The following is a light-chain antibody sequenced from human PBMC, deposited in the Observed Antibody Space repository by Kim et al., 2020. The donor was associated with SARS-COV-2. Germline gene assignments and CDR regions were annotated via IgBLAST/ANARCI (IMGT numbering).Light chain of an antibody. J-gene: IGKJ2*01. CDR2: TAS. CDR1: QGIRND. CDR3: LQDYNYPHT. Sequence: SASLGDRVTITCRASQGIRNDLGWYQQKPGKAPKLLIYTASSLQSGVPSRFSGSGSGTDFTLTISSLQPEDFATYYCLQDYNYPHTFGQGTKLEI. V-gene: IGKV1-6*01.